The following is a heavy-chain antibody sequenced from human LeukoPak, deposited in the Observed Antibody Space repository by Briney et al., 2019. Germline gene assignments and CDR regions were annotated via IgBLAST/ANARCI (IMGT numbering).Heavy chain of an antibody. CDR1: GGSTSSYY. V-gene: IGHV4-59*01. CDR2: IYYSGST. CDR3: ARAPERWYSYGSYTYYYMDV. J-gene: IGHJ6*03. D-gene: IGHD5-18*01. Sequence: SETLSLTCTVSGGSTSSYYWNWIRQPPGKGLEWIGSIYYSGSTKYNPSLESRVTISVDTSKNQISLKLSSVTAADTTIYYCARAPERWYSYGSYTYYYMDVWGKGTPVTVSS.